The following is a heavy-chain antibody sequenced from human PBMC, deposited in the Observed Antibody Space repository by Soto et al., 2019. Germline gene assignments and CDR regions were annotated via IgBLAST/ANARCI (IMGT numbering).Heavy chain of an antibody. J-gene: IGHJ4*02. CDR2: ISYDGSNK. Sequence: QVQLVESVGGVVQPGRSLRLSCAASGFTFSSYGMHWVRQATGKGLEWVPVISYDGSNKYYADSVKGRITISRDNSKNTRNLQINSLRAQDTADYYCEKEIPHSGQRTLVTVSS. V-gene: IGHV3-30*18. CDR3: EKEIPH. CDR1: GFTFSSYG.